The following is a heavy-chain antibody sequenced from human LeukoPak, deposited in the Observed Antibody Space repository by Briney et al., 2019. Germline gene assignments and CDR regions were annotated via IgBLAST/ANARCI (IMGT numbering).Heavy chain of an antibody. D-gene: IGHD2-2*01. V-gene: IGHV3-30-3*01. CDR3: ARDSVVPAAIFDY. CDR1: GFTFSSYA. J-gene: IGHJ4*02. CDR2: ISYDGSNK. Sequence: GGSLGLSCAASGFTFSSYAMHWVRQAPGKGLEWVAVISYDGSNKYYADSVKGRFTISRDNSENTLYLQMNSLRAEDTAVYYCARDSVVPAAIFDYWGQGTLVTVSS.